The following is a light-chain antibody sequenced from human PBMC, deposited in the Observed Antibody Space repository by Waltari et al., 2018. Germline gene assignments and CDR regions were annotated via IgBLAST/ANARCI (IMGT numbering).Light chain of an antibody. CDR2: DVT. Sequence: QSALTQPGSVSGSPSHSFTIPCTGTSRDVGAYAYLSCSQQHPGKAPKFVIYDVTKRPSGVSNRFSGSKSGSTASLTISGLQAEDEADYYCSSRTSSITWVFGGGTKLTVL. CDR3: SSRTSSITWV. CDR1: SRDVGAYAY. J-gene: IGLJ3*02. V-gene: IGLV2-14*03.